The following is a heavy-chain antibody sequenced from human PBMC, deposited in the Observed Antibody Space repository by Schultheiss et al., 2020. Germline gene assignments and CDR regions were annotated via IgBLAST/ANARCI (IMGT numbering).Heavy chain of an antibody. CDR3: ARGPHVLRFLEWLLGLDY. Sequence: GGSLRLSCAASGFTFSSYSMNWVRQAPGKGLEWVSYISSSSSTIYYADSVKGRFTISRDNAKNSLYLQMNSLRDEDTAVYYCARGPHVLRFLEWLLGLDYWGQGTLVTVSS. CDR2: ISSSSSTI. D-gene: IGHD3-3*01. CDR1: GFTFSSYS. J-gene: IGHJ4*02. V-gene: IGHV3-48*02.